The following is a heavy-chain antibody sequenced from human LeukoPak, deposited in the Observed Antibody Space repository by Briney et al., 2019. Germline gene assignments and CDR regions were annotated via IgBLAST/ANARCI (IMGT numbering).Heavy chain of an antibody. V-gene: IGHV4-61*02. CDR2: IHASGST. CDR1: RCSLSGNYY. CDR3: ARIWFGDLPVTFDI. J-gene: IGHJ3*02. Sequence: PSQTLSLTCTVARCSLSGNYYWNWIRAPAGEGMELLGRIHASGSTDYNPSLQSRVTISVDPSKNQFSLKLTAVTAADTAMYYCARIWFGDLPVTFDIWGQGTMVTVSS. D-gene: IGHD3-10*01.